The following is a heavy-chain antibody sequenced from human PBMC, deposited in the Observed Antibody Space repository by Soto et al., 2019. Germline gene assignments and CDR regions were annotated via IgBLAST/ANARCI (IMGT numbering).Heavy chain of an antibody. CDR2: TYYRSKWYN. D-gene: IGHD6-19*01. J-gene: IGHJ3*02. CDR1: GDSVSSISAA. V-gene: IGHV6-1*01. CDR3: AGAAGSGWYVGAFDI. Sequence: SQTLSLTCAISGDSVSSISAAWNWIRQSPSRGLEWLGRTYYRSKWYNDYALSVRSRITINPDTSKNHFSLQLNSVTPEDTAIYYCAGAAGSGWYVGAFDIWGQGTVVTVSS.